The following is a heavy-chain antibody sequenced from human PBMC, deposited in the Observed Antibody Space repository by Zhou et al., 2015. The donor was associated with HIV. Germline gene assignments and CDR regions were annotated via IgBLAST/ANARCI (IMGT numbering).Heavy chain of an antibody. J-gene: IGHJ4*02. CDR3: ASTPGRGHYYDSSGREGDY. Sequence: QVQLVQSGAEVKKPGSSVKVSCKASGGTFSSYAISWVRQAPGQGLEWMGGIIPIFGTANYAQKFQGRVTITADESTSTAYMELSSLRSEDTAVYYCASTPGRGHYYDSSGREGDYWGQGTLVTVSS. V-gene: IGHV1-69*12. CDR2: IIPIFGTA. CDR1: GGTFSSYA. D-gene: IGHD3-22*01.